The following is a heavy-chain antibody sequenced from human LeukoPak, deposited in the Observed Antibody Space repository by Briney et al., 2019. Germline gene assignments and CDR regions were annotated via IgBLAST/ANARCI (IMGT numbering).Heavy chain of an antibody. CDR2: ISGSGDST. Sequence: PGGSLRLSCAASGFTFSSHAMSWVRQAPGKGLEGVSGISGSGDSTYYADSVKGRLTISRDTSKNTLYLQMNSLRAEDTVVYYCAKSRYGSGSYYTFDYWGQGTLVTVSS. CDR1: GFTFSSHA. D-gene: IGHD3-10*01. CDR3: AKSRYGSGSYYTFDY. V-gene: IGHV3-23*01. J-gene: IGHJ4*02.